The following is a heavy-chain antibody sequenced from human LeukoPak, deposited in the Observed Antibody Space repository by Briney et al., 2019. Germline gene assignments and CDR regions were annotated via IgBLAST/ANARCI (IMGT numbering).Heavy chain of an antibody. V-gene: IGHV1-46*01. D-gene: IGHD3-22*01. J-gene: IGHJ5*02. CDR1: GYTFTSYY. CDR2: INPSGGST. CDR3: ARGQPHENYYDSSGFT. Sequence: ASVKVSCKASGYTFTSYYMHWVRQAPGQGLEWMGIINPSGGSTSYAQKFQGRVTMTRDTSASTVYMELSSLRSEDTAVYYCARGQPHENYYDSSGFTWGQGTLVTVSS.